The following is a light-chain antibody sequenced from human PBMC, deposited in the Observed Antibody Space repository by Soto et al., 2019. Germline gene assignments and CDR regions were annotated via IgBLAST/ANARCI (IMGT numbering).Light chain of an antibody. J-gene: IGLJ7*01. CDR3: CSYAGSSAV. CDR1: GSDVGGYNY. V-gene: IGLV2-11*01. Sequence: QAVVTQPRSVSGSPGQSVTISCTGTGSDVGGYNYVSWYQQHLGKAPKLMIYDVSKRPSGVPDRFSGSKSGNTASLTISGLQAEDEADYYCCSYAGSSAVFGGGTQLTVL. CDR2: DVS.